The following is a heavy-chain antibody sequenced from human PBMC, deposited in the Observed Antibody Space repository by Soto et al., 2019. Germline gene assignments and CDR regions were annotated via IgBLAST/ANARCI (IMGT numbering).Heavy chain of an antibody. Sequence: PGGSLRLSCAASGFTFSSYAMSWVRQAPGKGLEWVSAISGSGGSTYYADSVKGRFTISRDNSKNTLYLQMNSLRAEDTAVYYCAKDPYDYVWGSYRYLAYWGQGTPVTVSS. V-gene: IGHV3-23*01. CDR1: GFTFSSYA. CDR3: AKDPYDYVWGSYRYLAY. J-gene: IGHJ4*02. D-gene: IGHD3-16*02. CDR2: ISGSGGST.